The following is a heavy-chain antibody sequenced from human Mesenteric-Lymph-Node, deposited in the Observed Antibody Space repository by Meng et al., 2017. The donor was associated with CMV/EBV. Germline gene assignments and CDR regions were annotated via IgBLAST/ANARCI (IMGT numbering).Heavy chain of an antibody. D-gene: IGHD3-10*01. CDR1: DSTNSITNY. CDR3: ARDNGSGSALSYFQH. Sequence: DSTNSITNYWGWIRQPPGKGLEWVGTVSYSGSVFQNPALKGRVAISVDASKKQFSLKLRSVTAADTALYFCARDNGSGSALSYFQHWGRGTLVTVSS. V-gene: IGHV4-39*07. CDR2: VSYSGSV. J-gene: IGHJ1*01.